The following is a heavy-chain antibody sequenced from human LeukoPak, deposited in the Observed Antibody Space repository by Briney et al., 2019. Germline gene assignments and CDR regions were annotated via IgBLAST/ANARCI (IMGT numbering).Heavy chain of an antibody. D-gene: IGHD5-18*01. CDR1: GYTFTSYY. J-gene: IGHJ4*02. V-gene: IGHV1-46*01. Sequence: GASVKVSCKAFGYTFTSYYMHSVRQAPGQGLEWMGIINPSGGSTSFAQKFQGRVTMTRDTSASTVYMDLNSLTSKDTAVYYCAKGLDTATVILTGVDYWGQGTLVTVSS. CDR2: INPSGGST. CDR3: AKGLDTATVILTGVDY.